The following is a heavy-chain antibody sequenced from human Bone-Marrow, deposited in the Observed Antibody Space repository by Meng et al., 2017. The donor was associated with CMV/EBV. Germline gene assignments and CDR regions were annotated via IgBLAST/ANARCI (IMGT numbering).Heavy chain of an antibody. CDR3: ARGPIIAVAGETSKSSRYYYGMDV. D-gene: IGHD6-19*01. CDR1: GYTFTGYY. Sequence: ASVKVSCKASGYTFTGYYMHWVRKAPGQGLEWMGWINPNSGGTNYAQKFQGRVTMTRDTSISTAYMELSRLRSDDTAVYYCARGPIIAVAGETSKSSRYYYGMDVWVRGTTVTVSS. CDR2: INPNSGGT. J-gene: IGHJ6*02. V-gene: IGHV1-2*02.